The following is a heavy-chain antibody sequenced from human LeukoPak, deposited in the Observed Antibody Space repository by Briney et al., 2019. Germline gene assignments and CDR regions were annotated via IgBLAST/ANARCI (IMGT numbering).Heavy chain of an antibody. D-gene: IGHD3-3*01. Sequence: GGSLRLSCAASGFTFSSYSMSWVRQAPGKGLEWVSSISSSSSYIYYADSVKGRFTISRDNAKNSLYLQMNSLRAEDTAVYYCARERRISDMDVWGKGTTVTVSS. CDR3: ARERRISDMDV. CDR1: GFTFSSYS. V-gene: IGHV3-21*01. CDR2: ISSSSSYI. J-gene: IGHJ6*03.